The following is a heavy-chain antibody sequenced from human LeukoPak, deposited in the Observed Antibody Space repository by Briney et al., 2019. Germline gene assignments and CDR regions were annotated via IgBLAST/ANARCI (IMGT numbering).Heavy chain of an antibody. CDR1: GFTFSDYY. J-gene: IGHJ4*02. Sequence: GGSLRLSCAASGFTFSDYYMSWIRQAPGKGLEWVSYISSSGSTIYYADSVKGRFTISRDNAKNSLYLQMNSLRAEDTAVYYCAKGYSSGWRTYFDYWGQGTLVTVSS. D-gene: IGHD6-19*01. CDR3: AKGYSSGWRTYFDY. CDR2: ISSSGSTI. V-gene: IGHV3-11*01.